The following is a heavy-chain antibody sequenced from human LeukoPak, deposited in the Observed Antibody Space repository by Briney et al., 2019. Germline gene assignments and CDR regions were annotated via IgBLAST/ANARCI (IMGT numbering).Heavy chain of an antibody. CDR2: ISGSGGCT. D-gene: IGHD3-10*01. CDR1: GFTFSSYA. J-gene: IGHJ4*02. V-gene: IGHV3-23*01. CDR3: ANPSSGSYLVDY. Sequence: GGSLRLSCAASGFTFSSYAMSWVRQAPGKGLEWVSAISGSGGCTYYADSVKGRFTISRDNSKNTLYLQMNSLRAEDTAVYYCANPSSGSYLVDYWGQGTLVTVSS.